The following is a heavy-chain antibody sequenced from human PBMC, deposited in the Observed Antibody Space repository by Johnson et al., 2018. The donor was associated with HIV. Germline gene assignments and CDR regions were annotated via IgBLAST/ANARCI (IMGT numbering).Heavy chain of an antibody. CDR3: ARRGWELWTTQNAFDI. J-gene: IGHJ3*02. D-gene: IGHD1-26*01. V-gene: IGHV3-9*01. CDR1: GFTFDDYA. CDR2: INWNGGST. Sequence: LVESGGGLVQPGRSLRLSCAASGFTFDDYAMHWVRQAPGKGLEWVSGINWNGGSTGYADSVKGRFNISRDNAKNSLFLQMNSLRAEDTALYYCARRGWELWTTQNAFDIWGQGTMVTVSS.